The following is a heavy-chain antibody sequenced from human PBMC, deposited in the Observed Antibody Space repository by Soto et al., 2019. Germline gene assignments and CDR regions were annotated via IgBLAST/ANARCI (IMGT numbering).Heavy chain of an antibody. CDR1: GFTFFTSA. CDR3: AADPYCGGDCYFDY. V-gene: IGHV1-58*01. Sequence: ASVKVSCKASGFTFFTSAVQWVRQARGQRLEWIGWIVVGSGNTNYAQKFQERVTITRDMSTNTAYMELSSLRSEDTAVYYCAADPYCGGDCYFDYWGQGIMVTVSS. J-gene: IGHJ4*02. D-gene: IGHD2-21*02. CDR2: IVVGSGNT.